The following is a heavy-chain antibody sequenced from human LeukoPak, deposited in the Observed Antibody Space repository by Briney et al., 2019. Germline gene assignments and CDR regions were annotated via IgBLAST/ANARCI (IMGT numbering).Heavy chain of an antibody. CDR1: GFTFGRYA. J-gene: IGHJ4*02. Sequence: PGGPLRLSCTASGFTFGRYAMHWVRQAPGEGLEWLAVVSYDGFTKFYLDSVKGRFTISRDNSKNTLYLQMNSLRAEDTAVYNCAREWVEGATGQVYFDYWGQGTLVTVSS. V-gene: IGHV3-30-3*01. CDR3: AREWVEGATGQVYFDY. D-gene: IGHD1-26*01. CDR2: VSYDGFTK.